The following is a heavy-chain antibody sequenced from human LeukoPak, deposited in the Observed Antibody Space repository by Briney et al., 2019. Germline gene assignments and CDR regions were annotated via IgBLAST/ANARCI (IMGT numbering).Heavy chain of an antibody. CDR2: ISAGGGTT. V-gene: IGHV3-23*01. J-gene: IGHJ4*02. Sequence: GGSLRLSCAASGFTFTSYAVSWVRQAPGGGLEWVSAISAGGGTTYYLDSVKGRFTISRDKSTSTLYLQMNSLRVEDTALYYCAKDRDGGSTTRPKGFDYWGQGTPVTVSS. CDR1: GFTFTSYA. D-gene: IGHD1-14*01. CDR3: AKDRDGGSTTRPKGFDY.